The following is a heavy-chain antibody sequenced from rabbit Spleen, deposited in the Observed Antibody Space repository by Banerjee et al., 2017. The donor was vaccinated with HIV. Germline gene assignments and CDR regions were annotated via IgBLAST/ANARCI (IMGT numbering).Heavy chain of an antibody. CDR2: IAAGSGRFT. V-gene: IGHV1S40*01. Sequence: QSLEESGGDLVKPGASLTLTCIASGVSFSVSSYMCWVRQAPGRGLEWIACIAAGSGRFTYYASWAKGRFTISKTSSTTVTLQMTSLTAADTATYFCARDTASSFSSYGMDLWGPGTLVTVS. J-gene: IGHJ6*01. CDR3: ARDTASSFSSYGMDL. D-gene: IGHD8-1*01. CDR1: GVSFSVSSY.